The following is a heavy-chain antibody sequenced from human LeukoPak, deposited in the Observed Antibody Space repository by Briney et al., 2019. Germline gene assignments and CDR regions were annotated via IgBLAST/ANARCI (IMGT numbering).Heavy chain of an antibody. Sequence: GRSLRLSCAASGFTFDDYAMHWVRQAPGKGLEWVSGISWNSGSIGYADSVKGRFTISRDNAKSSLYLQMNSLRAEDTALYYCAKDPGFSSSWPYYFDYWGQGTLVTVSS. J-gene: IGHJ4*02. D-gene: IGHD6-13*01. V-gene: IGHV3-9*01. CDR3: AKDPGFSSSWPYYFDY. CDR1: GFTFDDYA. CDR2: ISWNSGSI.